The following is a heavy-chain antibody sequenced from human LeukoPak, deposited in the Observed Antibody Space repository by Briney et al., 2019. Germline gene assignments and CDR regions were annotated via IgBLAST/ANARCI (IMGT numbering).Heavy chain of an antibody. D-gene: IGHD3-10*01. CDR1: SYSISSSNW. CDR3: ARRPPRMVRGVRGAFDI. Sequence: PSDTLSLTCTVSSYSISSSNWWGWIRQPPGKGLEWIGYIYYTGSIYYNPSLKSRVTMSVDTSKNQFSLKLSSVTAADTAVYYCARRPPRMVRGVRGAFDIWGQGTMVTVSS. V-gene: IGHV4-28*05. CDR2: IYYTGSI. J-gene: IGHJ3*02.